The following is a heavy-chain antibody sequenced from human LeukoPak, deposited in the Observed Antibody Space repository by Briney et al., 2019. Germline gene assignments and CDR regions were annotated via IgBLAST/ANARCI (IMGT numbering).Heavy chain of an antibody. V-gene: IGHV3-23*01. CDR2: ISGSGDST. D-gene: IGHD2-8*01. Sequence: GGSLRLSCAASGFTFSSYAMSWVLQAPVKGLESVSAISGSGDSTYYADSVKGRFNISRDKSQNTMYLQMNSLRAEDTAVYYCAKGRGRMVLILSDYMDVWGKGTTVTVSS. CDR1: GFTFSSYA. J-gene: IGHJ6*03. CDR3: AKGRGRMVLILSDYMDV.